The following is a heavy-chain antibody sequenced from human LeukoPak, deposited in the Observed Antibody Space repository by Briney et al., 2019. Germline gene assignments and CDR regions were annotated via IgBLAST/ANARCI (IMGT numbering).Heavy chain of an antibody. J-gene: IGHJ4*02. CDR2: IYHSGTT. Sequence: PSGTLSLTCAVSGGSISSTNWWSWVRQSPGKGLEYIGEIYHSGTTNYTPSLKSRVTISLDKSENHFSLKLTSVTAADTAVYYCARVAAGDSSGYTSPFDYWGQVTLVTVSS. D-gene: IGHD3-22*01. CDR3: ARVAAGDSSGYTSPFDY. V-gene: IGHV4-4*02. CDR1: GGSISSTNW.